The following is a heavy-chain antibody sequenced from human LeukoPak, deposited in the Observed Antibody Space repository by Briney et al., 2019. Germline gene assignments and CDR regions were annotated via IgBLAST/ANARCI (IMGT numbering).Heavy chain of an antibody. D-gene: IGHD6-19*01. Sequence: GASVKVSCKASGYTFTGYYMHWVRLVPGQGLEWMGWIIPNSGGTKYGQKFQGRVTMTRDTSISTAYMELSRLRSDDTAVYYCARSGQWLVPNNWFDPWGQGTLVTVSS. CDR3: ARSGQWLVPNNWFDP. CDR2: IIPNSGGT. CDR1: GYTFTGYY. V-gene: IGHV1-2*02. J-gene: IGHJ5*02.